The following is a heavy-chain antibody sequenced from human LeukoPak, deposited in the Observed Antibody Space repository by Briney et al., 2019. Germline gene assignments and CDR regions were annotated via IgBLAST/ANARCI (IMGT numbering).Heavy chain of an antibody. Sequence: GGSLRLSCAASGFTFSGSTMKWVRQAPEKGLEWVSSISSSSYYIYYADSVKGRFTIFRDNAKNSLYLQMNSLRAEDTAVYYCATEDYYGSGNDYWGQGTLVTVSS. D-gene: IGHD3-10*01. CDR1: GFTFSGST. J-gene: IGHJ4*02. CDR3: ATEDYYGSGNDY. V-gene: IGHV3-21*01. CDR2: ISSSSYYI.